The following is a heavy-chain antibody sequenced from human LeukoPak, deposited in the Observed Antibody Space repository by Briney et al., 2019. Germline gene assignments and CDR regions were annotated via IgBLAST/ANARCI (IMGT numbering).Heavy chain of an antibody. D-gene: IGHD1-26*01. CDR2: IIADNGNT. Sequence: GASVKVSCKASGYIFTNYVIQWVRQAPGQRLEWVGWIIADNGNTKYSQKFQGRLTITRGTSASTAYMELSSLRSEDTAVYFCVKEFGGKFDRWGQGTLVTVSS. V-gene: IGHV1-3*01. CDR1: GYIFTNYV. CDR3: VKEFGGKFDR. J-gene: IGHJ4*02.